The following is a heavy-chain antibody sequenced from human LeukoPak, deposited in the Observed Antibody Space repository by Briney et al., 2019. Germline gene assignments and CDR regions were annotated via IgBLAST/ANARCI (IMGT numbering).Heavy chain of an antibody. J-gene: IGHJ3*02. D-gene: IGHD3-22*01. Sequence: PGESLKISCTGFGYSFTSYWTGWVRQIPGQGLEWMGIIYPGDSDTRHSPSFQGQVTISADKPIPTAYLQWSSLKATDTAMYYCARPITMIVVVDSSLAFDIWGQGTMVTVRS. CDR3: ARPITMIVVVDSSLAFDI. CDR1: GYSFTSYW. CDR2: IYPGDSDT. V-gene: IGHV5-51*01.